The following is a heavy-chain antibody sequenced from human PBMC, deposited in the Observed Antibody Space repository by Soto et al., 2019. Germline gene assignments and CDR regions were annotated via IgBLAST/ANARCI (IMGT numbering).Heavy chain of an antibody. Sequence: EVQLLESGGGLVQPGGSLRLSCAASGFTFSSYAMSWVRQAPGKGLEWVSAISGSGGSTYYADSVKGRFTISRDNSKNTLYLQMNSLRPEDTAVYSCAKDGAWGDYKTFGGGDYYYMDVWGKGTTVTVSS. V-gene: IGHV3-23*01. CDR1: GFTFSSYA. CDR3: AKDGAWGDYKTFGGGDYYYMDV. CDR2: ISGSGGST. D-gene: IGHD4-17*01. J-gene: IGHJ6*03.